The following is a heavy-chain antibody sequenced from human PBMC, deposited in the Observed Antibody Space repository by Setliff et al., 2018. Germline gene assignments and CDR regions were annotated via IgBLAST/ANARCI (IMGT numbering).Heavy chain of an antibody. Sequence: SETLSLTCSVSGGSISSSNYYWAWIRQPPGKGLEWIGSIYYSGSTYYNPSLRSRVTISVDTSKNQVSLKLSSVTAADTATFYCARREVERTTTRRAVWYFDLWGRGTLVTVSS. J-gene: IGHJ2*01. CDR1: GGSISSSNYY. CDR2: IYYSGST. D-gene: IGHD1-7*01. V-gene: IGHV4-39*01. CDR3: ARREVERTTTRRAVWYFDL.